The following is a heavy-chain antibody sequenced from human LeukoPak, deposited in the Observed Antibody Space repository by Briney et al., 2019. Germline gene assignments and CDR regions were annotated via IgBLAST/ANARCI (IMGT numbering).Heavy chain of an antibody. V-gene: IGHV4-30-4*01. D-gene: IGHD3-22*01. J-gene: IGHJ3*02. CDR2: IYNSGST. CDR3: ARGGGYYDSSGYYTNNDAFDI. CDR1: GGSISSGNHY. Sequence: PSETLSLTCTVSGGSISSGNHYWSWIRQPPGKGLEWIGYIYNSGSTYYNPSLKSRVTVSVDTSKNQFSLKLSSVTAADTAVYYWARGGGYYDSSGYYTNNDAFDIWSQGTMVTVSS.